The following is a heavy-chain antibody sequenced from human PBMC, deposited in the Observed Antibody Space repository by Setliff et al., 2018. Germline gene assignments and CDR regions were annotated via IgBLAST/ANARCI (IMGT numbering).Heavy chain of an antibody. D-gene: IGHD3-3*02. V-gene: IGHV4-34*01. J-gene: IGHJ4*02. Sequence: PSETLSLTCTVYGGSLSNYYWSWVRQPPGQGPEWIVEINHSGITNYNPSLEGRVTISVDTSNNQFSLKLSSVTAADTAVYYCARHLWGRYMAESSDYFDYWGQGSLVTVSS. CDR2: INHSGIT. CDR1: GGSLSNYY. CDR3: ARHLWGRYMAESSDYFDY.